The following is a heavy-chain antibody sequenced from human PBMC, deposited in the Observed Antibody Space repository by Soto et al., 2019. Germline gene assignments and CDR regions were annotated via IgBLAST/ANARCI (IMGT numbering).Heavy chain of an antibody. D-gene: IGHD1-7*01. CDR3: ARTKGITGTTNYFDY. Sequence: SETLSLTCTVSGGSISSGDYYWSWIRQPPGKGLEWIGYIYYSGSTYYNPSLKSRVTISVDTSKNQFSLKLSSVTAADTAVYYCARTKGITGTTNYFDYWGQGTLVTVSS. CDR1: GGSISSGDYY. J-gene: IGHJ4*02. V-gene: IGHV4-30-4*01. CDR2: IYYSGST.